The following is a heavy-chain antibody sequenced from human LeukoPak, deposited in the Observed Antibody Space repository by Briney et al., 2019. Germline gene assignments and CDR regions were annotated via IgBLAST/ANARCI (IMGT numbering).Heavy chain of an antibody. Sequence: SETLSLTCTVSGYSISSGYYWGWIRQPPGKGLEWIGSIYHSGSTYYNPSLKSRVTISVDTSKNQFSLKLSSVTAADTAVYYCARASRRDGRAYFDYWGQGTLVTVSS. D-gene: IGHD5-24*01. V-gene: IGHV4-38-2*02. J-gene: IGHJ4*02. CDR1: GYSISSGYY. CDR3: ARASRRDGRAYFDY. CDR2: IYHSGST.